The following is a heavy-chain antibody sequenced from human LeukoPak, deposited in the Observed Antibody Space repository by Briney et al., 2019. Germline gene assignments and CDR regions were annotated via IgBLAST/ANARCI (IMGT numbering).Heavy chain of an antibody. CDR3: ARQAWGRIDY. CDR2: IYYSGST. J-gene: IGHJ4*02. CDR1: GGSISSYY. V-gene: IGHV4-59*08. D-gene: IGHD3-16*01. Sequence: SETLSLTCTVSGGSISSYYWSWIRQPPEKGLEWIGYIYYSGSTNYNPSLKSRVTISVDTSKNQFSLKLSSVTAADTAVYYCARQAWGRIDYWGQGTLVTVSS.